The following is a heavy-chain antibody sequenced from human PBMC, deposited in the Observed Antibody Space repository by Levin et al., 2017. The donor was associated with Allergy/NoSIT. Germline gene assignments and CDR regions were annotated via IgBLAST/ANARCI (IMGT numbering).Heavy chain of an antibody. CDR3: ARWGAGGYSTERTFDY. V-gene: IGHV4-59*01. CDR1: GGSIRNYY. CDR2: IYESGST. J-gene: IGHJ4*02. D-gene: IGHD2-8*01. Sequence: SQTLSLTCIVSGGSIRNYYWSWIRQPPGKGLEWVGYIYESGSTNYNPSLKSRVTISMDKSKNQFSLKLTSVTAADTAVYYCARWGAGGYSTERTFDYWGPGTLVTVSS.